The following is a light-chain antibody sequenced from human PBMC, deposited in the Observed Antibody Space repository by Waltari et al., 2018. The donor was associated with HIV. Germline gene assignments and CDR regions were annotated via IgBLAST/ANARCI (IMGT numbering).Light chain of an antibody. CDR3: CSYAGSSTPVV. CDR1: SSDVGSYNL. Sequence: QSALTQPASVSGSPGQSITISCTGTSSDVGSYNLVSWYQQHPGKAPKFMIYEVSKRPSEVSNRFSGSKYCDTASLTISGRQAEDEADYYCCSYAGSSTPVVLGGGTKLTVL. J-gene: IGLJ2*01. CDR2: EVS. V-gene: IGLV2-23*02.